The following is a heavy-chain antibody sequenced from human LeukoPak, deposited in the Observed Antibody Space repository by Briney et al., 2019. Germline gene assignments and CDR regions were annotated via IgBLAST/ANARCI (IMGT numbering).Heavy chain of an antibody. J-gene: IGHJ5*02. V-gene: IGHV1-69*05. D-gene: IGHD3-10*01. CDR1: GGTFSSYA. CDR2: IIPIFGTA. CDR3: ARDRVPLLWFGEFDP. Sequence: SVKVSCKASGGTFSSYAISWVRQAPGQGLEWMGGIIPIFGTANYAQKFQGRVTITTDESTSTAYMELSSLRSEDTAVDYCARDRVPLLWFGEFDPWGQGTLVTVSS.